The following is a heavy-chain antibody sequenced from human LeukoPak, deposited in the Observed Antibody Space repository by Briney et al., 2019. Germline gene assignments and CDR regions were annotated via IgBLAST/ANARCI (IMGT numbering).Heavy chain of an antibody. V-gene: IGHV1-69*04. Sequence: GASMKVSCKASGGTFSSYAISWVRRAPGQGLEWMGRIIPILGIANYAQKFQGRVTITADKSTSTAYMELSSLRSEDTAVYYCAREPVVVIAIRSAFDIWGQGTMVTVSS. D-gene: IGHD2-21*01. J-gene: IGHJ3*02. CDR3: AREPVVVIAIRSAFDI. CDR2: IIPILGIA. CDR1: GGTFSSYA.